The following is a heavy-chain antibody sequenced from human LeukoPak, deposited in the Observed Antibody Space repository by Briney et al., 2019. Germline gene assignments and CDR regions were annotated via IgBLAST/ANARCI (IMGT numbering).Heavy chain of an antibody. J-gene: IGHJ4*02. Sequence: SETLSLTCTVSGGSITIHFWSSIPQPPGAGLEWIGNFYHAGNSNLTPSLKSRVTMSVDTSKNQFSLKLRSMTAADTAVYYCARDGPTSTAPFDYWGQGTLVTVSS. CDR3: ARDGPTSTAPFDY. D-gene: IGHD1-26*01. CDR1: GGSITIHF. V-gene: IGHV4-59*11. CDR2: FYHAGNS.